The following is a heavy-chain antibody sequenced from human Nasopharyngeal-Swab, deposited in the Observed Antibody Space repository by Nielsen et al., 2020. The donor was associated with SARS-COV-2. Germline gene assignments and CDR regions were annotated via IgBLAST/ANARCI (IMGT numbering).Heavy chain of an antibody. CDR3: ARKADWSLYYYYMDV. D-gene: IGHD3-9*01. V-gene: IGHV3-30-3*01. J-gene: IGHJ6*03. Sequence: GESLKISCAASGFTFSSYAMHWVRQAPGKGLEWVAVISYDGSNKYYADSVKGRFTISRDNSKNTLYLQMNSLRAEDTAVYYCARKADWSLYYYYMDVWGKGTTVTVS. CDR2: ISYDGSNK. CDR1: GFTFSSYA.